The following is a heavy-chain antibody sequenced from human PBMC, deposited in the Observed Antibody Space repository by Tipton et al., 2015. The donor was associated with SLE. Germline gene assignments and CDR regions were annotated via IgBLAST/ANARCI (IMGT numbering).Heavy chain of an antibody. D-gene: IGHD3-3*01. CDR1: GGSMSSDTYY. CDR3: AREHSLLMYGVVSYLDY. V-gene: IGHV4-61*09. J-gene: IGHJ4*02. Sequence: TLSLTCTVSGGSMSSDTYYWSWIRQPAGKGLGCIGHVSSRGSPTYNPSLKSRVTISMDTSKNQFSLKLTSVTAADTAVYYCAREHSLLMYGVVSYLDYWGQGTLVTVSS. CDR2: VSSRGSP.